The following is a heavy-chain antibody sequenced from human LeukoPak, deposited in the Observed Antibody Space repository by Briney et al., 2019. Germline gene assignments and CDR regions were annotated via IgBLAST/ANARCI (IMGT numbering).Heavy chain of an antibody. J-gene: IGHJ4*02. CDR1: GFTVSTNY. Sequence: GGSLRLSCAASGFTVSTNYMTWVRQAPGKGLEWVSFIYSGGSTYYADSVKGRFTISRDNSKNTLYLQMNSLRAEDTAVYYCARDRGSSWAFDYWGQGTLVTVSS. CDR3: ARDRGSSWAFDY. D-gene: IGHD6-13*01. V-gene: IGHV3-66*01. CDR2: IYSGGST.